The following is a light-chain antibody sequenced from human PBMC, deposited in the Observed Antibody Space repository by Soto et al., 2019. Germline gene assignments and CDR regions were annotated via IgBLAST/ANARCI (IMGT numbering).Light chain of an antibody. Sequence: DIQMTQSPSTLSASVGDRVVITCRASQSISKWLAWYQQEPGRAPNFLIYAASNLQSGVPSRFRGSRSGTEFTLTISSLQPGDFATYYCQHYNTYPWTFGQGTKVDNK. J-gene: IGKJ1*01. CDR1: QSISKW. CDR3: QHYNTYPWT. V-gene: IGKV1-5*01. CDR2: AAS.